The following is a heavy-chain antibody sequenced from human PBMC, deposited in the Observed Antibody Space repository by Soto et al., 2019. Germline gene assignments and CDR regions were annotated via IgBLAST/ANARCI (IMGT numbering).Heavy chain of an antibody. D-gene: IGHD3-22*01. V-gene: IGHV1-69*13. CDR3: ARSVTYYYDSSGYYLDV. CDR1: GGTFSSYA. J-gene: IGHJ6*02. CDR2: IIPIFGTA. Sequence: SVKVSCKASGGTFSSYAISWVRQAPGQGLEWMGGIIPIFGTANYAQKFQGRVTITADESTSTAYMELSSLRSEDTAVYYCARSVTYYYDSSGYYLDVWGQGTTVTVSS.